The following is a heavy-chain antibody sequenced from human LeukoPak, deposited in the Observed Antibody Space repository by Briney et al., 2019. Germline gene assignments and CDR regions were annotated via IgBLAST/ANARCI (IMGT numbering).Heavy chain of an antibody. V-gene: IGHV4-59*08. Sequence: PSETLSLTCTVSGGSISSYYWSWIRQPPGKGLEWIGYIYYSGSTNYNPSLKSRVTISVDTSKNQFSLKLSSVTAADTAVYYCARHGPGGYSEAFDPWGQGTLVTVSS. CDR3: ARHGPGGYSEAFDP. D-gene: IGHD6-13*01. CDR2: IYYSGST. J-gene: IGHJ5*02. CDR1: GGSISSYY.